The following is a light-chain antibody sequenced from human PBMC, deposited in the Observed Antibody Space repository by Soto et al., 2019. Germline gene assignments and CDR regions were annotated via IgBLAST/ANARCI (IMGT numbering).Light chain of an antibody. CDR1: SSDVGADNY. Sequence: QSALTQPPSASGSPGQSVTISCTGTSSDVGADNYVSWYQQHPGRAPKLMVFAVSKRPSGVPERFSGSKSGNTASLTVSGLQAEDEADYYCASYAFYNTLFGGGTMLTVL. CDR3: ASYAFYNTL. V-gene: IGLV2-8*01. J-gene: IGLJ2*01. CDR2: AVS.